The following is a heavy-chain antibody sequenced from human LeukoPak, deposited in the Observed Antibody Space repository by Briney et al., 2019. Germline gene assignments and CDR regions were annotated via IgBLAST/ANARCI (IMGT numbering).Heavy chain of an antibody. CDR2: IKQDGSEK. CDR1: GFTFSSYW. J-gene: IGHJ6*03. D-gene: IGHD4-17*01. Sequence: GGSLRLSCAASGFTFSSYWMSWVRQAPGKGLEWVANIKQDGSEKYYEDSVKGRFTISRDNAKNSLYLQMNSLRAEDTAVYYCARSYYGDFYYYMDVWGKGTTVTISS. V-gene: IGHV3-7*01. CDR3: ARSYYGDFYYYMDV.